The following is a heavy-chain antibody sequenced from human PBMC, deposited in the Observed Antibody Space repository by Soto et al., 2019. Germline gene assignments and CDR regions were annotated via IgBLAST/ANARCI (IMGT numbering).Heavy chain of an antibody. Sequence: ASVKVSCKASGYTITSYGISWVRQAPGRGLEWMGWISAYNGNTNYAQKLQGRVAMTTDTYTSTAYMELRSLRSDDKAVYYCAREYYYDSSGSFDAFDIWGQGTMVTVSS. J-gene: IGHJ3*02. CDR3: AREYYYDSSGSFDAFDI. V-gene: IGHV1-18*04. D-gene: IGHD3-22*01. CDR1: GYTITSYG. CDR2: ISAYNGNT.